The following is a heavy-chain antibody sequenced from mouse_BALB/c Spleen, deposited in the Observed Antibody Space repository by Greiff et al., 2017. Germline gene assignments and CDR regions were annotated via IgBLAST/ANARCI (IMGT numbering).Heavy chain of an antibody. CDR2: IRNKANGYTT. D-gene: IGHD1-1*01. Sequence: EVMLVESGGGLVQPGGSLRLSCATSGFTFTDYYMSWVRQPPGKALEWLGFIRNKANGYTTEYSASVKGRFTISRDNSQSILYLQMNTLRAEDSATYYCAREYYGSFDVWGAGTTVTVSS. V-gene: IGHV7-3*02. CDR3: AREYYGSFDV. J-gene: IGHJ1*01. CDR1: GFTFTDYY.